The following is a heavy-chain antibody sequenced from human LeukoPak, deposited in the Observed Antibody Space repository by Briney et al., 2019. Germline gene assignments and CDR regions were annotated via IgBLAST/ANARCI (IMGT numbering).Heavy chain of an antibody. CDR3: ARFPLGGYSGYDYIGYFDY. J-gene: IGHJ4*02. CDR2: ISGYNGNT. CDR1: GHSLSELS. D-gene: IGHD5-12*01. V-gene: IGHV1-18*01. Sequence: ASVKVSCKVSGHSLSELSIHWVRQAPGQGLEWMGWISGYNGNTNYAQKLQGRVTMTTDTSTSTAYMELRSLRSDDTAVYYCARFPLGGYSGYDYIGYFDYWGQGTLVTVSS.